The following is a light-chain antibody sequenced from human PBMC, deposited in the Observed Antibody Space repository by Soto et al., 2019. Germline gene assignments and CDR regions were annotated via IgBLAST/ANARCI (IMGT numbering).Light chain of an antibody. Sequence: IQMTHSPSTLSASVSYTFTKSFRASQSISVSFAWYQQKPGKAPNLLIYDASTLQGGVPSRFSGSGSGTEFTLTVTSLQPEDFATYFCQQYDKYSTFGHGTKVDI. CDR1: QSISVS. CDR2: DAS. V-gene: IGKV1-5*01. J-gene: IGKJ1*01. CDR3: QQYDKYST.